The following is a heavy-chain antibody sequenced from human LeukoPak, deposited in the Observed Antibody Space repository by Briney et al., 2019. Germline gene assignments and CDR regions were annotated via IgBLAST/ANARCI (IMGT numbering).Heavy chain of an antibody. CDR2: ISTTSSFT. J-gene: IGHJ4*02. D-gene: IGHD1/OR15-1a*01. CDR1: GFSFSDYY. CDR3: ARQVGTYDY. Sequence: GGSLTLSCAASGFSFSDYYMNWIRQAPAKGLEWISYISTTSSFTKYADSVKGRFTISRDNANNSLYLQMNDLRVEDTAVYYCARQVGTYDYWGQGTLVTVSS. V-gene: IGHV3-11*06.